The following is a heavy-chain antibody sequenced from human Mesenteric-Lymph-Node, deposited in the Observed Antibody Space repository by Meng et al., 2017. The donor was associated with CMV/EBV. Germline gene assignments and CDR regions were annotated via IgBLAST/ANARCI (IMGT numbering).Heavy chain of an antibody. V-gene: IGHV4-59*12. CDR3: ARKLVYCSSTSCRNWFDP. CDR2: IYYSGGT. D-gene: IGHD2-2*01. J-gene: IGHJ5*02. Sequence: SETLSLTCTVSGGSISSYYWSWIRQPPGKGLEWIGYIYYSGGTNYNPSLKSRVTISVDTSKNQFSLKLSSVTAADTAVYYCARKLVYCSSTSCRNWFDPWGQGTLVTVSS. CDR1: GGSISSYY.